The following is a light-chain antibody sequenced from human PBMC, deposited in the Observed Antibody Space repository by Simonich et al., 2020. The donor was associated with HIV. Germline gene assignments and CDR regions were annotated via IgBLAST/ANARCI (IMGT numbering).Light chain of an antibody. CDR3: QQYGSSQT. J-gene: IGKJ1*01. CDR2: GAS. Sequence: EIVLTQSPGTLSSSPGERPTLSCRASQSFSSTYLAWYQQKPGQAPRLLIYGASSRATGIPDRFSGSGSGTDFTLTISRLEPEDFAVYYCQQYGSSQTFAQGTKVEIK. CDR1: QSFSSTY. V-gene: IGKV3-20*01.